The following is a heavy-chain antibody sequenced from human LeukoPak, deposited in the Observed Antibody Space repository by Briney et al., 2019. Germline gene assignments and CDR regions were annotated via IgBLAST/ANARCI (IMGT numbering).Heavy chain of an antibody. CDR3: ARSRSGIWGGWFDP. J-gene: IGHJ5*02. CDR1: GGSISSSRYY. Sequence: SETLSLTCTVSGGSISSSRYYWGWIRQPPGKELEWIGSIYYSGSTYYNPSLKSRVTISVDTSKNQFSLKLSSVTAADTAVYYCARSRSGIWGGWFDPWGQGTLVTVSS. V-gene: IGHV4-39*07. CDR2: IYYSGST. D-gene: IGHD6-19*01.